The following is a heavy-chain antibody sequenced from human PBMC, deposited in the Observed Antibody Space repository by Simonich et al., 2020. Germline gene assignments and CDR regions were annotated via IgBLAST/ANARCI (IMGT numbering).Heavy chain of an antibody. Sequence: QVQLVQSGAEVKKPGASVKVSCKDSGYTFTGDYMHWGRQAPGQGLEWMGGINPNRGGTNYAQKFQGRVTMTRDTSISTAYMELSRLRSDDTAVYYCARWPSIPASYGSGSYFDYWGQGTLVTVSS. V-gene: IGHV1-2*02. CDR3: ARWPSIPASYGSGSYFDY. J-gene: IGHJ4*02. D-gene: IGHD3-10*01. CDR2: INPNRGGT. CDR1: GYTFTGDY.